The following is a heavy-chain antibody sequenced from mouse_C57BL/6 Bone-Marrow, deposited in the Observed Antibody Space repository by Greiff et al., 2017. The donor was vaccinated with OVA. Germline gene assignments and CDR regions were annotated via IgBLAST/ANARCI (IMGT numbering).Heavy chain of an antibody. CDR2: IDPENGDP. CDR1: GFNIKDDY. D-gene: IGHD1-1*01. Sequence: VQLQQSGAELVRPGASVKLSCTASGFNIKDDYMHWVKQRPEQGLEWIGWIDPENGDPESASQFQGKAPLTAATSSNTAYLQLISLTYEDTAVYYCTTKPGSSLDYFDYWGQGTTLTVSS. V-gene: IGHV14-4*01. J-gene: IGHJ2*01. CDR3: TTKPGSSLDYFDY.